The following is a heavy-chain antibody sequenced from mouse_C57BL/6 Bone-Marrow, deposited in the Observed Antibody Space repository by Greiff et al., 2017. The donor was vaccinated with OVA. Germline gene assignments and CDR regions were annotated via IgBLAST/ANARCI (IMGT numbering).Heavy chain of an antibody. CDR2: INPNNGGT. CDR3: ARFPHAMDY. CDR1: GYTFTDYY. Sequence: EVQLQQSGPELVKPGASVKISCKASGYTFTDYYMNWVKQSHGKSLEWIGDINPNNGGTSYNQKFKGKATLTVDKSSSTAYMELRSLTSEDSAVYYCARFPHAMDYWGQGTSVTVSS. J-gene: IGHJ4*01. V-gene: IGHV1-26*01.